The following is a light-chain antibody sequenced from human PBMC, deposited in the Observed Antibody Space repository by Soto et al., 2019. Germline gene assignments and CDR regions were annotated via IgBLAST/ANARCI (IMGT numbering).Light chain of an antibody. Sequence: DIQMTQSPSTLSASVGDRVTITGRASQTISTWLAWYQRKPGKAPKLLIYEASTLQSGVPLRFSGSGSGTEFALTISSRQPDDFAAYYCQQYYSYSGTFGGGTKVEI. V-gene: IGKV1-5*03. CDR1: QTISTW. J-gene: IGKJ4*01. CDR2: EAS. CDR3: QQYYSYSGT.